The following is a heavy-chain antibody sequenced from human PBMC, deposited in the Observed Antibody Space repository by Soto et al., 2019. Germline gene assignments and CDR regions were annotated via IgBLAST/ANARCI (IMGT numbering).Heavy chain of an antibody. CDR3: AREGDSSGWYNWFDP. Sequence: EVQLVESGGGLVQPGGSLRLSCAASAFTFSNYNMNWVRQAPGKGLEWVSYISSSSTIYYADSVKGRFTISRDNAKNSRYLQMNSLRAEDTAVYYCAREGDSSGWYNWFDPWGQGTLVTVSS. J-gene: IGHJ5*02. V-gene: IGHV3-48*01. CDR1: AFTFSNYN. CDR2: ISSSSTI. D-gene: IGHD3-22*01.